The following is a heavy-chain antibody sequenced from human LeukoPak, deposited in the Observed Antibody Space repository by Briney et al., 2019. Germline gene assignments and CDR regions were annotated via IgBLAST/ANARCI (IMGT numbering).Heavy chain of an antibody. CDR2: IHTSGGS. CDR1: GDSMSNYY. CDR3: AGRSTGVRGVNGWFDP. V-gene: IGHV4-4*07. Sequence: SETLSLTCNVSGDSMSNYYWNWVRQPAGKGLEWIGLIHTSGGSNYHPSLKSRVTMSVETSKNRVTLRLISVTAADTAIYYCAGRSTGVRGVNGWFDPWGQGTLVIVSS. J-gene: IGHJ5*02. D-gene: IGHD3-10*01.